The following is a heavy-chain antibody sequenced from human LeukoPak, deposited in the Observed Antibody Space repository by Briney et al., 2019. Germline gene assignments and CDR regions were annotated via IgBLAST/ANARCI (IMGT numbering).Heavy chain of an antibody. V-gene: IGHV3-74*01. J-gene: IGHJ4*02. CDR3: TRGGFYYDSSGYFPHFFDS. Sequence: GDSLRLSCEASGFAFSSYWMHWVRQGPGKGLVWVSRINDDGSMTRYADFAEGRFTISRDNAKNRLYPQISSLRAEDTALYYCTRGGFYYDSSGYFPHFFDSWGQGTLVTVSS. D-gene: IGHD3-22*01. CDR2: INDDGSMT. CDR1: GFAFSSYW.